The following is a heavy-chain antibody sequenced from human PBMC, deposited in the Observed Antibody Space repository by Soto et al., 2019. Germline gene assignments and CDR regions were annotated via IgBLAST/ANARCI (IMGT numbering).Heavy chain of an antibody. CDR3: ARDPRVYSSSAYYFDY. CDR2: IWYDGSNK. D-gene: IGHD6-13*01. CDR1: GFTFSSYD. V-gene: IGHV3-33*01. J-gene: IGHJ4*02. Sequence: QVQLVESGGGVVQPGRSLRLSCAASGFTFSSYDMHWVRQAPGKGLAWVAVIWYDGSNKYYADSVKGRFTISRDNSKNTLHLQMNSVRAEDTAVYYWARDPRVYSSSAYYFDYWGQGTLVTVSS.